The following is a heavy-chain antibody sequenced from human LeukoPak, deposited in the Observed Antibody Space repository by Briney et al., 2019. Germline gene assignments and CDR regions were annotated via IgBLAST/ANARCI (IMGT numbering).Heavy chain of an antibody. V-gene: IGHV1-46*01. CDR1: GYIFIGYY. CDR2: INPSGDGT. J-gene: IGHJ4*02. D-gene: IGHD3-16*02. Sequence: GASVKVSCKASGYIFIGYYMHWVRQAPGQGLELVGVINPSGDGTSYTQKFQGRVTMTRDMSTSTAYMELRSLRSDDTAVYYCARDNRWTEDDYWGQGTLVTVSS. CDR3: ARDNRWTEDDY.